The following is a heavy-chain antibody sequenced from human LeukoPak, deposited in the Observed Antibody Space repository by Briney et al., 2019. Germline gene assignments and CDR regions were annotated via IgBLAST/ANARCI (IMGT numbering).Heavy chain of an antibody. D-gene: IGHD4-23*01. CDR1: GFTFSTYE. V-gene: IGHV3-48*03. CDR2: ISSSGSI. Sequence: GGSLRLSCATSGFTFSTYEMDWVRQAPGKGLEWVSYISSSGSIYYTDSVKGRFTISRDNAKNSLYLQMNSLRAEDTAIYYCAREGYGGTSDAFDIWGQETMVTVSS. J-gene: IGHJ3*02. CDR3: AREGYGGTSDAFDI.